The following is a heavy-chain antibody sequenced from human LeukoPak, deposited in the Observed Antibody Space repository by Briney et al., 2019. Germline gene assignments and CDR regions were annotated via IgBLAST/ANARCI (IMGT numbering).Heavy chain of an antibody. V-gene: IGHV3-23*01. D-gene: IGHD2-8*01. J-gene: IGHJ4*02. CDR1: GFTFSSYA. CDR2: ITGSGGSS. CDR3: AKSPSGWSKFDY. Sequence: GGSLRLSCAVSGFTFSSYAMTWARQARGKGLEWVSTITGSGGSSYYTDSVKRILTISRDNSKNTLYLQMNSLRAEDTAVYYCAKSPSGWSKFDYWVQGTLDTVPS.